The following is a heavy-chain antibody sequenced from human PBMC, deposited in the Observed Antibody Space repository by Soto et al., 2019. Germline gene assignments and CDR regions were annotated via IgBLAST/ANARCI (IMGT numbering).Heavy chain of an antibody. J-gene: IGHJ4*02. CDR2: IYWNGDE. CDR1: GFSLNTSGVS. CDR3: THMYYYDGSGYYPTADY. Sequence: GSGPTLVNPTQTLTLTCSFSGFSLNTSGVSVGWIRQPPGKALEWLAIIYWNGDERYSPSLKNRLTITKDTSKNQVVLRMTNMDPVDTATYYCTHMYYYDGSGYYPTADYWGRGTLVTVSS. V-gene: IGHV2-5*01. D-gene: IGHD3-22*01.